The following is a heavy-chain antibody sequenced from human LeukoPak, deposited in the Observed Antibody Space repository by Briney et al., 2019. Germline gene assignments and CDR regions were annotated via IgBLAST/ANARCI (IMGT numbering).Heavy chain of an antibody. CDR2: VSYSGRP. V-gene: IGHV4-39*07. CDR3: ARVGDYCSSWYDLLYFDS. Sequence: SETLSLTCTVSGGSVGSSPYYWAWVRQPSGRELDWIGSVSYSGRPSYTPSLESRVTISVDTSKNQFFLKFNSVTAADTAVYYCARVGDYCSSWYDLLYFDSWGPGTLVTVSS. J-gene: IGHJ4*02. D-gene: IGHD6-13*01. CDR1: GGSVGSSPYY.